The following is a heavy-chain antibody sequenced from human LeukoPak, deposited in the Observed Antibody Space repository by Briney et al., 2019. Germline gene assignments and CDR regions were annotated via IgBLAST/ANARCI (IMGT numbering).Heavy chain of an antibody. J-gene: IGHJ4*02. CDR2: IYPGDSDT. V-gene: IGHV5-51*01. CDR3: AITLSGYYDHSGQLQGSFDY. Sequence: GESLKISCKGSGYTFTSSWIGWVRQMPGKGLEWMGIIYPGDSDTRYSPSFQGQVTISADKSISTAYLQWGTLKASDTAMYFCAITLSGYYDHSGQLQGSFDYWGQGTLVTVSS. CDR1: GYTFTSSW. D-gene: IGHD3-22*01.